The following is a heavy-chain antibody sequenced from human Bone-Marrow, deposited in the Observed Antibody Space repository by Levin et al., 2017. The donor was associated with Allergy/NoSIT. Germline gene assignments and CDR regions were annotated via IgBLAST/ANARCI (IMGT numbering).Heavy chain of an antibody. CDR3: ARAFGSGSYSIDY. CDR1: GYTFTSYA. J-gene: IGHJ4*02. V-gene: IGHV1-3*01. Sequence: ASVKVSCKASGYTFTSYAMHWVRQAPGQRLEWMGWINAGNGNTKYSQKFQGRVTITRVTSASTAYMELSSLRSEDTAVYYCARAFGSGSYSIDYWGQGTLVTVSS. CDR2: INAGNGNT. D-gene: IGHD3-10*01.